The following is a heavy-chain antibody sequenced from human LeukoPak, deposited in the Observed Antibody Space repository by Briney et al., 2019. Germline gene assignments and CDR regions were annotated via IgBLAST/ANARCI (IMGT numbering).Heavy chain of an antibody. V-gene: IGHV1-69*04. Sequence: SVKVSCKASGGTFSSYAISWVRQAPGQGLEWMGRIIPILGIANYAQKFQGRVTITADKSTSTAYMELSSLRSEDTAVYYCARKMTGDYYFDYWGQGTLVTVSS. D-gene: IGHD3-10*01. CDR1: GGTFSSYA. CDR3: ARKMTGDYYFDY. CDR2: IIPILGIA. J-gene: IGHJ4*02.